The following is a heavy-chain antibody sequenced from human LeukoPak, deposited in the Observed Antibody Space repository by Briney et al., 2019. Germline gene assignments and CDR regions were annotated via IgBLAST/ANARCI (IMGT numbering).Heavy chain of an antibody. CDR1: GYTFTSYY. CDR3: ARDQILKP. V-gene: IGHV1-2*02. J-gene: IGHJ5*02. Sequence: ASVKVTCKASGYTFTSYYIHWVRQPPAQGPEWMGRINPNSGGTNYAQNFKGRVTMTRDTSISTAYMKLTCLRADDTAVYYCARDQILKPWGQGTLVTVSS. CDR2: INPNSGGT.